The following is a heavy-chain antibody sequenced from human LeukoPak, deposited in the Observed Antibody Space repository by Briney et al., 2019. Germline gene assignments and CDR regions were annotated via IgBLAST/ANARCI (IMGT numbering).Heavy chain of an antibody. V-gene: IGHV1-2*02. D-gene: IGHD5-24*01. J-gene: IGHJ4*02. CDR1: GYTFTGYY. CDR2: INPNSGAT. Sequence: ASVKVSCKASGYTFTGYYVHWVRQAPGQGLEWLAWINPNSGATNYLHKFQGRGTMTRDTSISTAYMELRSLKSDDTAVYYCVRGGDGYNSPGGRFDYWGQGTLVAVSS. CDR3: VRGGDGYNSPGGRFDY.